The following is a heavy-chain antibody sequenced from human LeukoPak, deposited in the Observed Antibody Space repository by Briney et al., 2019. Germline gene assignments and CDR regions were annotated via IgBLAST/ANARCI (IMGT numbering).Heavy chain of an antibody. CDR1: GGSISSGGYY. D-gene: IGHD1-1*01. J-gene: IGHJ4*02. V-gene: IGHV4-31*03. CDR3: ARSNDGRFDY. CDR2: ISYSGST. Sequence: SQTLSLTCTVSGGSISSGGYYWSWIRQHPGKGLEWIGYISYSGSTYYNPSLKGRPTISVDSSKNQFSLRLTSVTAADTAVYYCARSNDGRFDYWGQGTLVTVSS.